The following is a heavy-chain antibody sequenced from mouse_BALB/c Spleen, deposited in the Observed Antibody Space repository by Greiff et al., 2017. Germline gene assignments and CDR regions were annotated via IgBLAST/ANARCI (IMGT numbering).Heavy chain of an antibody. CDR3: ARHAGDDGYSAWFAY. J-gene: IGHJ3*01. CDR2: ISSGGSYT. V-gene: IGHV5-6*01. Sequence: EVHLVESGGDLVKPGGSLKLSCAASGFTFSSYGMSWVRQTPDKRLEWVATISSGGSYTYYPDSVKGRFTISRDNAKNTLYLQMSSLKSEDTAMYYCARHAGDDGYSAWFAYWGQGTLVTVSA. CDR1: GFTFSSYG. D-gene: IGHD2-3*01.